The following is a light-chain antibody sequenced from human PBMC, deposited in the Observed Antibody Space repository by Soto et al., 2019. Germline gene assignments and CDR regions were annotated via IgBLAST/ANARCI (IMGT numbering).Light chain of an antibody. Sequence: QSALTQPRSVSGSPGQSVTISCTGTSSDVGGYDYVSWYQHHPGTAPKLMIYDVNMRPSGVPDRFSGSKSGNTASLTISGLQAEDEADYYCCSYAGSYTFYVFGTGTKLTVL. CDR1: SSDVGGYDY. V-gene: IGLV2-11*01. CDR3: CSYAGSYTFYV. J-gene: IGLJ1*01. CDR2: DVN.